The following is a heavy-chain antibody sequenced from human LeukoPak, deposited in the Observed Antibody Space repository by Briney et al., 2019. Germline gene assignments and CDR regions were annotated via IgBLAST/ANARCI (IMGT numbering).Heavy chain of an antibody. CDR1: GGSISSYY. V-gene: IGHV4-59*01. J-gene: IGHJ3*02. CDR3: ASGFETYYYDSRGPPYAFDI. D-gene: IGHD3-22*01. Sequence: SETLSLTCTVSGGSISSYYWSWIRQPPGKGLEWIGYIYYSGSTNYNPSLKSRVTISVDTSKNQFSLKLSSVTAADTAVYYCASGFETYYYDSRGPPYAFDIWGQGTMVTVSS. CDR2: IYYSGST.